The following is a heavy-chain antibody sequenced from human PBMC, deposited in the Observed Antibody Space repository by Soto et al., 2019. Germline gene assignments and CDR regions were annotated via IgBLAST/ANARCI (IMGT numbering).Heavy chain of an antibody. V-gene: IGHV2-26*01. D-gene: IGHD6-6*01. CDR3: ARIPLVEGPSYYYYMDV. Sequence: SGPTLVNPTETLTLTCTVSGFSLSNARMGVSWIRQPPGKALEWLAHIFSNDEKSYSTSLKSRLTISKDTSKSQVVLTMTNMDPVDTATYYCARIPLVEGPSYYYYMDVWGKGTTVTV. J-gene: IGHJ6*03. CDR1: GFSLSNARMG. CDR2: IFSNDEK.